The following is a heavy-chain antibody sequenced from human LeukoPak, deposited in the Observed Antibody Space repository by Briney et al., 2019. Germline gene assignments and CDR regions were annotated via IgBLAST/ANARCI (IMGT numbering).Heavy chain of an antibody. V-gene: IGHV1-18*01. D-gene: IGHD2-2*01. J-gene: IGHJ4*02. Sequence: ASVKVSCKASGYTFTSYGIRWVRQAPGQGLEWMGWISAYNGNTNYAQKLQGRVTMTTDTSTSTAYMELRSLRSDDTAVYYCARGPRYCSSTSCYSVEGDYWGQGTLVTVSS. CDR3: ARGPRYCSSTSCYSVEGDY. CDR1: GYTFTSYG. CDR2: ISAYNGNT.